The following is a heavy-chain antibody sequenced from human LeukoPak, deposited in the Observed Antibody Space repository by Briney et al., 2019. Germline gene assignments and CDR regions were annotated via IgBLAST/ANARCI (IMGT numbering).Heavy chain of an antibody. V-gene: IGHV4-39*07. CDR3: ARVLPESKPPGYFDY. J-gene: IGHJ4*02. CDR2: IYYSGST. Sequence: PSETLSLTCTVSGGSISSSSYYWGWIRQPPGKGLEWIGSIYYSGSTYYNPSLKSRVTISVDTSKNQFSLKLSSVTAADTAVYYCARVLPESKPPGYFDYWGQGTLVTVSS. CDR1: GGSISSSSYY.